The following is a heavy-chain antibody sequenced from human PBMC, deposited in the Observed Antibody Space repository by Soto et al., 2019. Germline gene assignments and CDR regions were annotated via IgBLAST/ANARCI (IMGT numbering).Heavy chain of an antibody. Sequence: EVQLLESGGGLVQPEGSLRLSCAASGFTFSSYAMSWVRQAPGKGLEWVSAISGSGGSTYYADSVKGRFTISRDNSKNTLYLQMNSLRAEDTAVYYCPPFSGGSSPPDYWGQGTLVTVSS. CDR3: PPFSGGSSPPDY. J-gene: IGHJ4*02. CDR1: GFTFSSYA. V-gene: IGHV3-23*01. CDR2: ISGSGGST. D-gene: IGHD2-15*01.